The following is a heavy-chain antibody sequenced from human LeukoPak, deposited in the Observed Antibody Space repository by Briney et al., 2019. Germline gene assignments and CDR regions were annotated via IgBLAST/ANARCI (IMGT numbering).Heavy chain of an antibody. J-gene: IGHJ6*02. CDR2: IWFDGSNK. CDR3: ARGRYYGSGSRPDYYNGMDV. CDR1: GFTFSSYG. D-gene: IGHD3-10*01. V-gene: IGHV3-33*01. Sequence: GGSLRLSCAASGFTFSSYGMHWVRQAPGKGLEWVALIWFDGSNKYYADSVKGRFIISRDNSKNTLYLQMNSLRAEDTAVYYCARGRYYGSGSRPDYYNGMDVWGQGTTVTVSS.